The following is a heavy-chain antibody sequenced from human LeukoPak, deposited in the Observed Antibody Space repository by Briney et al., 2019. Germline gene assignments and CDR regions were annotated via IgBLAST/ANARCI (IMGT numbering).Heavy chain of an antibody. CDR2: INPSDGDT. D-gene: IGHD6-13*01. CDR1: GYTFTSYY. V-gene: IGHV1-46*03. J-gene: IGHJ3*02. Sequence: ASVKVSCKASGYTFTSYYIHWLRQAPGQGLEWVGMINPSDGDTNYARKLQDRVTMTKDTSMSTVYMELSSLKSDDTAVYFRARVDWAGPYSSRVSASDMWGQGT. CDR3: ARVDWAGPYSSRVSASDM.